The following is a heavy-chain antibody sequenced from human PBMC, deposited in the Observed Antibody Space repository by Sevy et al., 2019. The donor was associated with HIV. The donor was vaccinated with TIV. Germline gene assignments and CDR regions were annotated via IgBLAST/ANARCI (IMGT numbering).Heavy chain of an antibody. V-gene: IGHV3-7*01. D-gene: IGHD1-26*01. J-gene: IGHJ4*02. CDR1: GFTLSNYW. Sequence: GGSLRLSCAASGFTLSNYWMSWVRQAPGKGLEWVANIIQDGSDKYYVDSVKGRFTISRDNAKNSLYLQMNSLRVEDTAVYYCARDLFSGSYYENYWSQGTLVTVSS. CDR2: IIQDGSDK. CDR3: ARDLFSGSYYENY.